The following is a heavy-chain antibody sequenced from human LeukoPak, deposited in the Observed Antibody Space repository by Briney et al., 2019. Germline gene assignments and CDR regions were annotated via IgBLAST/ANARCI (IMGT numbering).Heavy chain of an antibody. J-gene: IGHJ1*01. CDR2: IYYSGST. CDR1: GGSISSYY. Sequence: NPSETLSLTCTVSGGSISSYYWSWIRQPPGKGLEWIGYIYYSGSTNYNPSLKSRVTISVDTSKNQFSLKLSSVTAADTAVYYCARGVAVAGTGQKYFQHWGQGTLVTVSS. D-gene: IGHD6-19*01. V-gene: IGHV4-59*01. CDR3: ARGVAVAGTGQKYFQH.